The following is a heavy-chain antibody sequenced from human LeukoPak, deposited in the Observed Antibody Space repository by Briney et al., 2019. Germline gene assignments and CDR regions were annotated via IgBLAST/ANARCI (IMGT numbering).Heavy chain of an antibody. V-gene: IGHV3-33*08. CDR2: IWYDGSNK. D-gene: IGHD4-17*01. CDR1: GFTFSSYG. Sequence: PGGSLRLSCAASGFTFSSYGMHWVRQAPGKGLEWVAVIWYDGSNKYYADSVKGRFTISRDNSKNTLYLQMNSLRAEDTAVYYCARVSYGDYDLNYWGQGTLVTVSS. J-gene: IGHJ4*02. CDR3: ARVSYGDYDLNY.